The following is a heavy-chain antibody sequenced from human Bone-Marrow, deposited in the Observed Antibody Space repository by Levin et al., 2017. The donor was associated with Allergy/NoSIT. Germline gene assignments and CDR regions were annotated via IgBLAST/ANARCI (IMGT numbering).Heavy chain of an antibody. D-gene: IGHD6-13*01. V-gene: IGHV1-2*06. Sequence: GASVKVSCKASGYSFTGYYIHWVRQAPGRGLEWMGRINPIRGDTEYAQKFQGRVTMTRDASISTAYMELSRLTSADTAVYFCARSGGTSTWYSYLYYMDVWGKGTTVTVSS. CDR2: INPIRGDT. CDR3: ARSGGTSTWYSYLYYMDV. J-gene: IGHJ6*03. CDR1: GYSFTGYY.